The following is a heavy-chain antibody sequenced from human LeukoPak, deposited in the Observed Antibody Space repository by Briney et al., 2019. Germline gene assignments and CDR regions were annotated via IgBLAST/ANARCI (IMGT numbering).Heavy chain of an antibody. J-gene: IGHJ2*01. V-gene: IGHV3-23*01. Sequence: GGSLGLSCAASGFTFSSYAMSWVRQAPGKGLEWVSAISGSGGSTYYADSVKGRFTISRDNSKNTLYLQMNSLRAEDTAVYYCAKDRHYYYDSSGYHAYWYFDLWGRGTLVTVSS. CDR1: GFTFSSYA. CDR3: AKDRHYYYDSSGYHAYWYFDL. CDR2: ISGSGGST. D-gene: IGHD3-22*01.